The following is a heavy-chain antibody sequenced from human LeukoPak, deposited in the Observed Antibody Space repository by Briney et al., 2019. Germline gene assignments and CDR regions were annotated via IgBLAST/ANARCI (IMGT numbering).Heavy chain of an antibody. CDR2: INRDGSTT. D-gene: IGHD5-18*01. CDR3: ARSLSAYTPLAVDY. J-gene: IGHJ4*02. CDR1: GFTFRSYW. Sequence: GGSLRLSCAASGFTFRSYWMHWVRQTPGKGLVWVSTINRDGSTTTYADSVKGRFTISRDNAKNSLSLQMNSLRAEDTAVYYCARSLSAYTPLAVDYWGQGTLVSVSS. V-gene: IGHV3-74*01.